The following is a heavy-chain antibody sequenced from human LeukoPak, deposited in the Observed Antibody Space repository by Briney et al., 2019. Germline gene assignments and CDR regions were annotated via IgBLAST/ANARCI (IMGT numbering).Heavy chain of an antibody. CDR2: ISYDGSNK. CDR3: AKLLRFDWLNYFDY. D-gene: IGHD3-9*01. Sequence: GGSLRLSCAASGFTFSSYGMHWVRQAPGKGLEWVAVISYDGSNKYYADSVKGRFTISRDNSKNTLYLQMNSLRAEDTAVYYCAKLLRFDWLNYFDYWGQGTLVTVSS. V-gene: IGHV3-30*18. CDR1: GFTFSSYG. J-gene: IGHJ4*02.